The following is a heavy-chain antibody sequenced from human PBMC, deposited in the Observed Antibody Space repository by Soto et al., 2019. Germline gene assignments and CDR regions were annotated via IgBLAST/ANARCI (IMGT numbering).Heavy chain of an antibody. CDR3: ATGYCSGGSCYSAPYYYYGMDV. J-gene: IGHJ6*02. Sequence: PSETLSLTCAVSGGSISSGGYSWSWIRQPPGKGLEWIGYIYHSGSTYYNPSLKSRVTIPVDRSKNQFSLKLSSVTAADTAVYYCATGYCSGGSCYSAPYYYYGMDVWGQGTTVTVSS. CDR2: IYHSGST. CDR1: GGSISSGGYS. D-gene: IGHD2-15*01. V-gene: IGHV4-30-2*01.